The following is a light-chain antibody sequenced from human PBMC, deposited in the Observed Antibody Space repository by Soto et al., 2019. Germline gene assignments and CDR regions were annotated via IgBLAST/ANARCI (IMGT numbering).Light chain of an antibody. CDR2: EVS. J-gene: IGLJ1*01. Sequence: QSALTQPASVSGSPGQSITISCTGTSSDVGGYNYVSWYQQHPGKAPKLMIYEVSNRPSGVSNRFSGSKSGNTASLTISGLQAEDEADYYCSSYTSSSTRFFGTGTSSPS. CDR1: SSDVGGYNY. V-gene: IGLV2-14*01. CDR3: SSYTSSSTRF.